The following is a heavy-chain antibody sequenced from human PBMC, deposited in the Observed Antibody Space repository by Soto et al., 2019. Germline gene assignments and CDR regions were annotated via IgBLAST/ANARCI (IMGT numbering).Heavy chain of an antibody. CDR3: VKEGSGWYSRGPLDF. J-gene: IGHJ3*01. CDR1: GFTFSSYA. Sequence: EVQLLESGGGLVQPGGSLRLSCAASGFTFSSYAMSWVRQAPGKGLEWVSAISGSGGSTYYADSVKGRFTISIDNSNNMLYLQMNSLRAEDTAKYSCVKEGSGWYSRGPLDFWGLGTMFTVSS. CDR2: ISGSGGST. D-gene: IGHD6-19*01. V-gene: IGHV3-23*01.